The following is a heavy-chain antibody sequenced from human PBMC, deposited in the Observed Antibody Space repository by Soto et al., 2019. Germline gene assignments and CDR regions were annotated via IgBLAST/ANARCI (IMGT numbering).Heavy chain of an antibody. J-gene: IGHJ6*02. V-gene: IGHV5-51*01. D-gene: IGHD5-12*01. Sequence: GESLKISCKGSGYSFTSYWIGWVRQMPGKGLEWMGIIYPGDSDTRYSPSFQGQVTISADKSISTAYLQWSSLKASDTAMYYCARHIVATSGRDYYYGMDVWGQGTTVTVS. CDR2: IYPGDSDT. CDR1: GYSFTSYW. CDR3: ARHIVATSGRDYYYGMDV.